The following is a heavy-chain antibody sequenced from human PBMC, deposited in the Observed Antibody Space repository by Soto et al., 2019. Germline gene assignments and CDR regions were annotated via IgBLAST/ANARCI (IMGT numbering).Heavy chain of an antibody. D-gene: IGHD1-26*01. V-gene: IGHV4-59*08. Sequence: QVQLQESGPGLVKPSETLSLTCTVSGGSISSYYWSWIRQPPGKGLEWIGYIYYSGSTNYNPSLTSQVTISVDTSKTQFSLKLSSVTAADTAVYYCARRWGYAFDIWGQGTMVTVSS. CDR2: IYYSGST. CDR3: ARRWGYAFDI. J-gene: IGHJ3*02. CDR1: GGSISSYY.